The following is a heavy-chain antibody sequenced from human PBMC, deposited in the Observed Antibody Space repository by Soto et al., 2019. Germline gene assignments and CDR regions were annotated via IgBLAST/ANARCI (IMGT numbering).Heavy chain of an antibody. CDR3: AIDRTIVLATNPRFKNYRMVL. Sequence: QVQLVQSAGEVKKPGASVNVSCKASGYSFTSYGISWVRRAPGQGLEWMGWISPYNGHTQFVERFQGRVTMITDTSMKSAYMVLRNLRSDDTVHYSLAIDRTIVLATNPRFKNYRMVLWGQGTTV. J-gene: IGHJ6*02. CDR1: GYSFTSYG. CDR2: ISPYNGHT. V-gene: IGHV1-18*01. D-gene: IGHD1-26*01.